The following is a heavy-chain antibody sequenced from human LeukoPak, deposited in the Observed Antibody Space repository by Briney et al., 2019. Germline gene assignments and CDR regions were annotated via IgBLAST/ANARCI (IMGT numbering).Heavy chain of an antibody. CDR3: AREGKKAHYYGSGSYYNRAFDY. J-gene: IGHJ4*02. CDR1: GGSFSGYY. Sequence: PSETLSLTCAVYGGSFSGYYWSWIRQPPGKGLEGIGEINHSGSTNYNPSLKSRVTISVGTSKNQFSLKLSSVTAADTAVYYCAREGKKAHYYGSGSYYNRAFDYWGQGTLVTVSS. V-gene: IGHV4-34*01. CDR2: INHSGST. D-gene: IGHD3-10*01.